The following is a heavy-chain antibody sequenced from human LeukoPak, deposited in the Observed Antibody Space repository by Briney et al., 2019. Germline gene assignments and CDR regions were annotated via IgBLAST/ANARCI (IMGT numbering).Heavy chain of an antibody. Sequence: KPSETLSLTCTVSGGSISNYYWSWIRQPAGKGLEWIGRISASGNPNYNPSLKSRVTMSVDTSMNLFALKLSSVTAADTAVYYCARQGVATAIDYWGQGTLVTVSS. D-gene: IGHD2-21*02. CDR3: ARQGVATAIDY. CDR1: GGSISNYY. CDR2: ISASGNP. V-gene: IGHV4-4*07. J-gene: IGHJ4*02.